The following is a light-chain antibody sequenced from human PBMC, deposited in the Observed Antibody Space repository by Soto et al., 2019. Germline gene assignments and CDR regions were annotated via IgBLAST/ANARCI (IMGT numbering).Light chain of an antibody. J-gene: IGKJ1*01. Sequence: DIQMTQSPSILSASVGDRFTITCRASQSISSWLAWYQQKPGKAPNLLIHKASHLESGVPSRFSGSGSGTEFTLTISSLQPGDFATYYCQHYNTYPWTFGQGTKGDIK. CDR2: KAS. CDR1: QSISSW. CDR3: QHYNTYPWT. V-gene: IGKV1-5*03.